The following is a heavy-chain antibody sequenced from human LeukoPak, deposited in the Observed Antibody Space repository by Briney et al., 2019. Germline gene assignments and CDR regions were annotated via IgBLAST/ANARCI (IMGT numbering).Heavy chain of an antibody. Sequence: SETLSLTCTVSGGSISSYYWSWIRQPPGKGLEWIGEINHSGSTNYNPSLKSRVTISVDTSKNQFSLKLSSVTAADTAVYYCAREVVVVTAIMAIYNWFDPWGQGTLVTVSS. D-gene: IGHD2-21*02. CDR1: GGSISSYY. J-gene: IGHJ5*02. CDR3: AREVVVVTAIMAIYNWFDP. CDR2: INHSGST. V-gene: IGHV4-34*01.